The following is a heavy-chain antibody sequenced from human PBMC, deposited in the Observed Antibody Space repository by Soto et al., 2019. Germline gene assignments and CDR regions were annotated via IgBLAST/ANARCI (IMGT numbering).Heavy chain of an antibody. Sequence: PSETLSLTCTVSGGSISSYYWSWIRQPAGKGLEWIGRIYTSGSTNYNPSLKSRVTMSVDTSKNQFSLKLSSVTAADTAVYYCARESELPMYYDFWSGSAYYFDYWGQGTLVTVSS. V-gene: IGHV4-4*07. D-gene: IGHD3-3*01. CDR3: ARESELPMYYDFWSGSAYYFDY. J-gene: IGHJ4*02. CDR1: GGSISSYY. CDR2: IYTSGST.